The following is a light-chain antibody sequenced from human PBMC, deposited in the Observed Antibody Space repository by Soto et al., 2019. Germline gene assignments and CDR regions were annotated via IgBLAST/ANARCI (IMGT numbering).Light chain of an antibody. CDR3: QQSYSIPRT. Sequence: DIQMAQSPSSLSASLGDTVSITCRASQSIGTLLNWYQQSPGKAPKLRISAASSLQTGVPSRVRGSRSGTVFTLTIGSLQPEDSATYSCQQSYSIPRTFGQGTKVEV. V-gene: IGKV1-39*01. CDR2: AAS. J-gene: IGKJ1*01. CDR1: QSIGTL.